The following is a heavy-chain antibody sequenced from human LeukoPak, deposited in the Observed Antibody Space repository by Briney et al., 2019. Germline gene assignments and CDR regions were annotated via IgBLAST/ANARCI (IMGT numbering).Heavy chain of an antibody. D-gene: IGHD6-19*01. CDR2: ISSSSSYI. CDR1: GFTFSSYS. CDR3: AKNGYSSGWRPDY. J-gene: IGHJ4*02. V-gene: IGHV3-21*01. Sequence: GGYLRLSCAASGFTFSSYSMNWVRQAPGKGLEWVSSISSSSSYIYYADSVKGRFTISRDNAKNSLYLQMNSLRAEDTAVYYCAKNGYSSGWRPDYWGQGTLVTVSS.